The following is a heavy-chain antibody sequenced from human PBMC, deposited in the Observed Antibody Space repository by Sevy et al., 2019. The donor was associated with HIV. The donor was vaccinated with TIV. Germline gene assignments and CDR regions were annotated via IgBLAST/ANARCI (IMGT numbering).Heavy chain of an antibody. D-gene: IGHD6-19*01. V-gene: IGHV4-59*01. J-gene: IGHJ4*02. CDR1: GGSISSYY. Sequence: SETLSLTCTVSGGSISSYYWSWIRQPPGKGLEWIGYIYYSGSTNYNPSLKSRVTISVDTSKNQFSLELSSVTAADTAVYYCARASLGAVAGGYFDYWGQGTLVTVSS. CDR3: ARASLGAVAGGYFDY. CDR2: IYYSGST.